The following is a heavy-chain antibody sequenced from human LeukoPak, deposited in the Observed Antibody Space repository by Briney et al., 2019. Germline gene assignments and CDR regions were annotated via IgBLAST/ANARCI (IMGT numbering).Heavy chain of an antibody. D-gene: IGHD1-1*01. V-gene: IGHV1-46*01. CDR3: ARHSLPGTTPFVY. Sequence: EASVKVSCKASGYTFINYYIHWVRQAPGQGLEWVGIINPSGGSTTYAQKFQGRVSMTRDASTSTVYMELCSLESDDTALYYCARHSLPGTTPFVYWGQGALVTVSS. J-gene: IGHJ4*02. CDR1: GYTFINYY. CDR2: INPSGGST.